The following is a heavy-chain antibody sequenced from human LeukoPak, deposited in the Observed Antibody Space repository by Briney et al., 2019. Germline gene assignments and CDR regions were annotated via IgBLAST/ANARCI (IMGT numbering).Heavy chain of an antibody. J-gene: IGHJ5*02. CDR2: INWNGGST. V-gene: IGHV3-20*04. Sequence: PGGSLRLSCAASGFTFDDYGMSWVRQAPGKGLEWVSGINWNGGSTGYADSVKGRFTISRDNAKNSLYLQMNSPRAEDTALYYCARSGYSSGWYEENPWGQGTLVTVSS. CDR3: ARSGYSSGWYEENP. CDR1: GFTFDDYG. D-gene: IGHD6-19*01.